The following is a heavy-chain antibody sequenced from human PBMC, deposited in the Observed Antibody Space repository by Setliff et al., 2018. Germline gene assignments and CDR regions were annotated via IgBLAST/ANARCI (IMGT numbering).Heavy chain of an antibody. Sequence: ASVKVSCKASGYTFTTYYMHWVRQAPGQGLEWMGIINPSGGYANYAQKFQGRVTMTRDTSTSTVYMELSSLRSEDTAVYYCARAPLESGYNYGQGHYFDYWGQGTLVTVPQ. D-gene: IGHD5-18*01. CDR2: INPSGGYA. J-gene: IGHJ4*02. V-gene: IGHV1-46*01. CDR1: GYTFTTYY. CDR3: ARAPLESGYNYGQGHYFDY.